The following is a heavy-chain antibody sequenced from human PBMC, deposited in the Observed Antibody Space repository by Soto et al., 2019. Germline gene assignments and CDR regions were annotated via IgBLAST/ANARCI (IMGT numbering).Heavy chain of an antibody. CDR3: AKRDFFTGHRYCFDS. CDR2: SGSGGST. CDR1: GFTFSNYV. J-gene: IGHJ4*02. D-gene: IGHD3-9*01. V-gene: IGHV3-23*01. Sequence: GGSLILSCAASGFTFSNYVMSWVRQAPGKGLEWVSTSGSGGSTFYADSVKGRFTISRDNSKNTLYLQMKSLRAEDTAVYYCAKRDFFTGHRYCFDSWGQGTLVTVSS.